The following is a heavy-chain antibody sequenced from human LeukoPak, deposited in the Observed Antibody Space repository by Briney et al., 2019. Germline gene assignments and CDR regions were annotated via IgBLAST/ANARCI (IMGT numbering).Heavy chain of an antibody. CDR3: AGGGAFDI. Sequence: SETLSLTCAVSGFSISSGGYSWSWIRQPPGKGLEWIGYIYHSGSTYYNPSLKSRVTISVDRSKNQFSLKLSSVTAADTAVYYCAGGGAFDIWGQGTMVTVSS. CDR2: IYHSGST. D-gene: IGHD3-10*01. J-gene: IGHJ3*02. CDR1: GFSISSGGYS. V-gene: IGHV4-30-2*01.